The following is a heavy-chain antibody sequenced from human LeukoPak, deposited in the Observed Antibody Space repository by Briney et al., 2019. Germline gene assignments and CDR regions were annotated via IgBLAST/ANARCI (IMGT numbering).Heavy chain of an antibody. V-gene: IGHV4-30-4*01. Sequence: PSQTLSLTCTVSGGSISSGDYYWSWIRQPPGKGLEWIEYIYYSGSTYYNPSLKSRVTISVDTSKNQFSLKLSSVTAADTAVYYCARETSDYYDSSDTFDYWGQGTLVTVSS. D-gene: IGHD3-22*01. CDR2: IYYSGST. CDR1: GGSISSGDYY. CDR3: ARETSDYYDSSDTFDY. J-gene: IGHJ4*02.